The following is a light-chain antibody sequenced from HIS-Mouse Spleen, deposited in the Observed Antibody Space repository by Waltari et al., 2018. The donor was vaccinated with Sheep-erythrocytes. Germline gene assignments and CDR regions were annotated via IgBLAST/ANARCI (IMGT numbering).Light chain of an antibody. J-gene: IGKJ1*01. CDR3: QQYGSSPWP. V-gene: IGKV3-20*01. Sequence: EIVLTQYPGTLSLSPGERATLSCRASQSVSSSYLAWYQQKPGQAPRLLIYGASSRATGIPDRFSGSGSGTDFTLTISRLEPEDFAVYYCQQYGSSPWPFGQGTKVEIK. CDR1: QSVSSSY. CDR2: GAS.